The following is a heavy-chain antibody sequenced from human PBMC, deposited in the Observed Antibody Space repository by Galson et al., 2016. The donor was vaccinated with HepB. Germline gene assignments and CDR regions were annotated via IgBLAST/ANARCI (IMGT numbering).Heavy chain of an antibody. CDR2: IFHSGST. CDR3: ARSNYFASDI. J-gene: IGHJ3*02. CDR1: GVSITDYY. D-gene: IGHD1-7*01. Sequence: SETLSLTCTVSGVSITDYYWNWIRQPLGKGLEWVGSIFHSGSTNHNPSLKSRVTMSLDTSKNQLSLKLSSVTAADTAVYYCARSNYFASDIWGQGTMVTVPS. V-gene: IGHV4-59*01.